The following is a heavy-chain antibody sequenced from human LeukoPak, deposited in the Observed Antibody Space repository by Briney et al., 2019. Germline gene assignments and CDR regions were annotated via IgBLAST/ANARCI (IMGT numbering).Heavy chain of an antibody. D-gene: IGHD5-24*01. CDR2: IYSGGST. J-gene: IGHJ6*03. Sequence: GGSLRLSCAASGFTVSSNYMSWVRQAPGKGLEWVSVIYSGGSTYYADSVKGRFTISRDNSKNTLYLQMNSLRAEDTAVYYCARVDGYYCYYMDVWGKGTTVTVSS. CDR1: GFTVSSNY. V-gene: IGHV3-53*01. CDR3: ARVDGYYCYYMDV.